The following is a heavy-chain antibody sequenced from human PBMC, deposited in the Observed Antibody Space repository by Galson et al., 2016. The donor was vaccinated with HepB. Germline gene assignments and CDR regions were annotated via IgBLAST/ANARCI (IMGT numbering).Heavy chain of an antibody. V-gene: IGHV3-30*18. CDR1: GFNFNRRG. D-gene: IGHD2/OR15-2a*01. CDR2: DSMDGRRK. J-gene: IGHJ4*02. Sequence: SLRLSCAASGFNFNRRGMHWVRQAPGKGLEWVAADSMDGRRKFYADSVKGRFTISRDNSNNMLFLQMSSLRVDDTAVYYCAKRHEYCPPVGCSVDSWGQGTLVSVSS. CDR3: AKRHEYCPPVGCSVDS.